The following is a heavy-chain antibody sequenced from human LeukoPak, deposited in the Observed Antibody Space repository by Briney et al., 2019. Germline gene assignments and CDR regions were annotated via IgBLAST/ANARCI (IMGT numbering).Heavy chain of an antibody. CDR1: GYTFTSYY. CDR2: INPSGGST. CDR3: ARADGYSPRDAFHI. J-gene: IGHJ3*02. V-gene: IGHV1-46*01. D-gene: IGHD5-24*01. Sequence: ASVKVSCRASGYTFTSYYIHWVRQAPGQGLEWMGIINPSGGSTTYAQNFQGRVTMTRDMSTSTVYMELRSLRSEDTAVYYCARADGYSPRDAFHIWGQGTMVTVSS.